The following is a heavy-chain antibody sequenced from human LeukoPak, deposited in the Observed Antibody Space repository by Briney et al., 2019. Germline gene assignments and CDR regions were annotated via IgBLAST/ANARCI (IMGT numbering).Heavy chain of an antibody. J-gene: IGHJ3*02. CDR3: ARAPIAVAGLAFDI. CDR2: IIPILGIA. D-gene: IGHD6-19*01. CDR1: GYTFTSYA. Sequence: SVKVSCKASGYTFTSYAISWVRQAPGQGLEWMGRIIPILGIANYAQKFQGRVTITADKSTSTAYMELSSLRSEDTAVYYCARAPIAVAGLAFDIWGQGTMVTVSS. V-gene: IGHV1-69*04.